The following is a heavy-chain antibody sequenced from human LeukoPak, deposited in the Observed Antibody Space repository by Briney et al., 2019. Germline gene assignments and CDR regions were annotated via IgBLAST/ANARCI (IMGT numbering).Heavy chain of an antibody. D-gene: IGHD3-10*01. CDR3: ARGLITMVRGVINPANY. Sequence: ASVKVSCKASGYTFTSYYMHWVRQAPGQGLEWMGIINPSGGSTSYAQKFQGRVTMTRDTSTSTVYMELSSLRSEDTAVHYCARGLITMVRGVINPANYWGQGTLVTVSS. J-gene: IGHJ4*02. CDR1: GYTFTSYY. CDR2: INPSGGST. V-gene: IGHV1-46*01.